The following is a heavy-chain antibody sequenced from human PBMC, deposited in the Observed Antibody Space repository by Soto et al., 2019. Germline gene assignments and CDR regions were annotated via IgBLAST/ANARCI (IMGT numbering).Heavy chain of an antibody. Sequence: SETLSLTCTVSGGSISSGDYYWSWIRQPPGKGLEWIGYIYYSGSTYYNPSLKSRVTISVDTSKNQFSLKLSSVTAADTAVYYCARGLSGYYYVHQAYNWFDPWGQGTLVPVSS. J-gene: IGHJ5*02. CDR3: ARGLSGYYYVHQAYNWFDP. CDR2: IYYSGST. D-gene: IGHD3-22*01. CDR1: GGSISSGDYY. V-gene: IGHV4-30-4*01.